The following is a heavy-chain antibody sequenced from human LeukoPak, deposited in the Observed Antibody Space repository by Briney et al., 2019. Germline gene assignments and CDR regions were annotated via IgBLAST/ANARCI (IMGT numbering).Heavy chain of an antibody. Sequence: ASVKVSCKASGYTFSGYYIHWVRQAPGQGLESRGWMNPNSGATNNAQKFQGRVTLSRDTSISTAYMELRKLRSDDTAVYYCARSGITTIPNFDYWGQGTLVTVSS. V-gene: IGHV1-2*02. CDR2: MNPNSGAT. J-gene: IGHJ4*02. D-gene: IGHD1/OR15-1a*01. CDR1: GYTFSGYY. CDR3: ARSGITTIPNFDY.